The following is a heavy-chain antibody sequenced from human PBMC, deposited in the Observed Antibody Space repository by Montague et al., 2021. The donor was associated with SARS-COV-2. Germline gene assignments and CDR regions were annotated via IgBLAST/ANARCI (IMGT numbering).Heavy chain of an antibody. CDR1: GGSFSGYY. CDR2: INHSGST. V-gene: IGHV4-34*01. Sequence: SETLSLTCAVSGGSFSGYYWSWIRQPPGKGQERIGEINHSGSTNYNPSLTIRVPISVYTSTTQFSLTLSFVTAADTAVYFCARGFRSVVPAVLGVAFYYYCDRDDWGQGTPVTVSS. J-gene: IGHJ6*02. D-gene: IGHD2-2*01. CDR3: ARGFRSVVPAVLGVAFYYYCDRDD.